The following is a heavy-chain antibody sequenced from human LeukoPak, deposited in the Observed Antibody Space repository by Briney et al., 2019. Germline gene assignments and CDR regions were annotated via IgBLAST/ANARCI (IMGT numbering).Heavy chain of an antibody. D-gene: IGHD3-10*01. V-gene: IGHV4-39*01. CDR2: IYYGGNT. Sequence: SETPSLTCTLSGDSINSYTYSSINSTTYYWGWIRQAPGKGLEWIGNIYYGGNTYYNPSLKNRLTISVDTSKNQFSLRLSPVTATDTAVYYCARQIARGYGINFYYMDVWGKGTTVTVSS. J-gene: IGHJ6*03. CDR3: ARQIARGYGINFYYMDV. CDR1: GDSINSYTYSSINSTTYY.